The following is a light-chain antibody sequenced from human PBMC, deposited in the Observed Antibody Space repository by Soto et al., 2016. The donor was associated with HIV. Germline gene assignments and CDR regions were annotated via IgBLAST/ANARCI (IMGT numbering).Light chain of an antibody. CDR3: QQSYTTLLA. J-gene: IGKJ1*01. CDR2: GAS. CDR1: QDIVSF. V-gene: IGKV1-9*01. Sequence: DIQLTQSPFFLSASVGDRVTITCRASQDIVSFLAWYQQRPGKAPKLLIYGASTLQSGVPARFSGSGSATEFTLTISSLQPEDFATYYCQQSYTTLLAFGQGTKVEIK.